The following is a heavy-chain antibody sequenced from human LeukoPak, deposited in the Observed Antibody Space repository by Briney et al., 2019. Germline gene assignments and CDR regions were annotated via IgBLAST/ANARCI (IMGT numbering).Heavy chain of an antibody. CDR2: IYYSGST. J-gene: IGHJ4*02. D-gene: IGHD4-17*01. Sequence: SETLSLTCTVSGGSISSSSYYWGWIRQPPGKGLEWIGSIYYSGSTYYNPSLKSRVTISVDTSKNQFSLKLSSVTAADTAVYYCARQRWEYGDEKGFDYCGQGTLVTVSS. CDR1: GGSISSSSYY. V-gene: IGHV4-39*01. CDR3: ARQRWEYGDEKGFDY.